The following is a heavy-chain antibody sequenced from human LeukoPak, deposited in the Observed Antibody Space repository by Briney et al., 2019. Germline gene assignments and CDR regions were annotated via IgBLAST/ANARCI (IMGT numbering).Heavy chain of an antibody. Sequence: ATVKVSCKASGYTFTSYDINWVRQATGQGLEWMGWMNPNSGSTGYAQKFQGRVTITRNTSISTAYMELSGLRSEDTAVYYCARGRSTGYPYYFEYWGQGTLVTVSS. V-gene: IGHV1-8*03. CDR1: GYTFTSYD. CDR3: ARGRSTGYPYYFEY. J-gene: IGHJ4*02. D-gene: IGHD5-12*01. CDR2: MNPNSGST.